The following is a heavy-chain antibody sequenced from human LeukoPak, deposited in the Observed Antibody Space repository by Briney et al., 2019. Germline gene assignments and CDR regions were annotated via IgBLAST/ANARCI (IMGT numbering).Heavy chain of an antibody. V-gene: IGHV3-7*01. CDR3: AREGGLYGDYGGA. CDR2: IKQDGSEK. D-gene: IGHD4-17*01. CDR1: GFPFSSYW. Sequence: GGSLRLSCVASGFPFSSYWMTWVRQAPGKGLEWVANIKQDGSEKYYVDSVKGRFTISRDNAKNSLYLHMNSLRAEDTAVYYCAREGGLYGDYGGAWGQGTLVTVSS. J-gene: IGHJ5*02.